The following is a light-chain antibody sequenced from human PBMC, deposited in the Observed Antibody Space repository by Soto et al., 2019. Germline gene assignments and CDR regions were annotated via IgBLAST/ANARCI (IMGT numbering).Light chain of an antibody. CDR1: QSISSW. V-gene: IGKV1-5*03. CDR3: LQYNSYPYT. J-gene: IGKJ2*01. Sequence: DIQMTQSPSTLSASVGDRVTITCRASQSISSWLAWYQQKPGKAPKLLIYKASSLESGVPSRFSGSGSGTEFTLTISSLQPDDFATYYFLQYNSYPYTYG. CDR2: KAS.